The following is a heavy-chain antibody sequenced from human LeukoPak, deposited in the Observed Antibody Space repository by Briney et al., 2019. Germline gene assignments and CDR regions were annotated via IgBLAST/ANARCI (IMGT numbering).Heavy chain of an antibody. D-gene: IGHD3-16*01. V-gene: IGHV1-2*02. CDR2: INPHSGGT. Sequence: ASVKVSCKASGYTFTGYYMHWVRQAPGQGLEWMGWINPHSGGTNYAQKFQGGVTMTRDTSITTAYMELSSLRSDDTAVYYCARGPLGGTYYYYYMDVWGKGTTVTISS. CDR1: GYTFTGYY. CDR3: ARGPLGGTYYYYYMDV. J-gene: IGHJ6*03.